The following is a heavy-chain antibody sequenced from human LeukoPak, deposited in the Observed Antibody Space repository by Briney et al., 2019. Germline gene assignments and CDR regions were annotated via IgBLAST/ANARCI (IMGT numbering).Heavy chain of an antibody. CDR1: GYTFTSYD. V-gene: IGHV1-8*01. CDR3: ARHGYCSGGSCYTSMDV. D-gene: IGHD2-15*01. Sequence: GASVKVSCKASGYTFTSYDINWVRQATGQGLEWMGWMNPNSGNTGYAQKFQGRVTITADKSTSTAYMELSSLRSEDTAVYYCARHGYCSGGSCYTSMDVWGKGTTVTVSS. J-gene: IGHJ6*04. CDR2: MNPNSGNT.